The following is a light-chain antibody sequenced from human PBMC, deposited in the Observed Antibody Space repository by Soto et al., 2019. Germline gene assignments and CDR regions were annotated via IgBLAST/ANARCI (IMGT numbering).Light chain of an antibody. CDR2: GAS. J-gene: IGKJ2*01. V-gene: IGKV3-20*01. CDR3: QQYGRSPPMYT. Sequence: DIVLTQSPGTLSLSPGERAALSCRASQSVNSSYLAWYQQKPGQAPRLLIYGASRRATGIPDRFSGSGSGTDFTLTISRLEPEDFAVYYCQQYGRSPPMYTFGQGTKLEIK. CDR1: QSVNSSY.